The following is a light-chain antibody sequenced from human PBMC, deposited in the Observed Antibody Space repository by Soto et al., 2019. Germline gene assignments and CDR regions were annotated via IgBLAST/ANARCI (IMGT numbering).Light chain of an antibody. CDR2: DVS. V-gene: IGKV1-39*01. J-gene: IGKJ4*01. CDR1: QSISSY. Sequence: DIQMTQSPSSLSASVGDRVTITCRASQSISSYLNWYQQKPGKAPKLLIYDVSSLQSGVPSRFSGSGSGTEFTLTISSLQPDDFATYYCQQANSFPLTFGGGTKVDIK. CDR3: QQANSFPLT.